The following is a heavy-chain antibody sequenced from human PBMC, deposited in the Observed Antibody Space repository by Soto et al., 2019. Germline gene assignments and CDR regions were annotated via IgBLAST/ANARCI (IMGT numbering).Heavy chain of an antibody. J-gene: IGHJ4*02. V-gene: IGHV3-21*06. CDR2: ISSTTNYI. CDR1: GFTFTRFS. Sequence: GSLRLSCAASGFTFTRFSMNWVRQAPGKGLEWVSSISSTTNYIYYGDSMKGRFTISRDNAKNSLYLEMNSLRAEDTAVYYCARESEDLTSNFDYWGQGTLVTVSS. CDR3: ARESEDLTSNFDY.